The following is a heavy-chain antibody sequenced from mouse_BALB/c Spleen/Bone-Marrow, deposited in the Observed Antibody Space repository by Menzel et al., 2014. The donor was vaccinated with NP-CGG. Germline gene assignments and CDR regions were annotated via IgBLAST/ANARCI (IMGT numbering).Heavy chain of an antibody. J-gene: IGHJ1*01. Sequence: VKLQESGAELVRPGTSVKISCKASGYTSTNYWLGWVKQRPGHGLEWIGDIYPGGGYTNYYEKFKGKATLTADTSSSTAYMQLSSLTSEDSAVYFCAREVRRYFDVWGAGTTVTVSS. D-gene: IGHD2-14*01. CDR2: IYPGGGYT. V-gene: IGHV1-63*02. CDR3: AREVRRYFDV. CDR1: GYTSTNYW.